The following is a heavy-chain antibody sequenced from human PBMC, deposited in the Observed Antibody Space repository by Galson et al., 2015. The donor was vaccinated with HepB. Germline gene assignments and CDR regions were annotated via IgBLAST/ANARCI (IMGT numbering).Heavy chain of an antibody. CDR2: ISATETTI. V-gene: IGHV3-48*03. CDR3: AREAVAIFGVGNRFNP. CDR1: GFTFSSYN. J-gene: IGHJ5*02. Sequence: SLRLSCAASGFTFSSYNMNWVRQAPGKGLEWISFISATETTIYYADSVKDRFTISRDNAKTSLYLQMDSLGAEDTALYYCAREAVAIFGVGNRFNPWGQGTLVTVSS. D-gene: IGHD3-3*01.